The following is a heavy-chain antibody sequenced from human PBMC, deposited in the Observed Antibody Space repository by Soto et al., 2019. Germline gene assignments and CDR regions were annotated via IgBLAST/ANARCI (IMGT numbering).Heavy chain of an antibody. Sequence: GGSLRLSCAASGFTFSSYAMSWVRQAPGKGLEWVSAISGSGGSTYYADSVKGRFTISRDNSKNTLYLQMNSLRAEDTAVYYCAKLQGRGVVVPAAPIFDYWGQGTLVTVSS. CDR1: GFTFSSYA. D-gene: IGHD2-2*01. CDR2: ISGSGGST. J-gene: IGHJ4*02. V-gene: IGHV3-23*01. CDR3: AKLQGRGVVVPAAPIFDY.